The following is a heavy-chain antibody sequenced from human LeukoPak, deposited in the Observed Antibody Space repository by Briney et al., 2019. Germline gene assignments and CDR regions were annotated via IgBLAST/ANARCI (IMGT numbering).Heavy chain of an antibody. CDR1: GYTFTGYY. Sequence: ASVKVSCKASGYTFTGYYMHWVRQAPGQGLEWMGWINPNSGGTNYAQKFQGRVTMTRDTSISTAYMELSRLRSDDTAVYYCARGGNYCLHDTKFDYWGQGTLVTVSS. CDR3: ARGGNYCLHDTKFDY. J-gene: IGHJ4*02. V-gene: IGHV1-2*02. CDR2: INPNSGGT. D-gene: IGHD1-7*01.